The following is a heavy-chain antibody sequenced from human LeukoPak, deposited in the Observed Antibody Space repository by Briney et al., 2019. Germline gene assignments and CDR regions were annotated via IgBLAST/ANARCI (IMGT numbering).Heavy chain of an antibody. CDR1: GGSISSSSYY. D-gene: IGHD3-10*01. J-gene: IGHJ4*02. V-gene: IGHV4-39*01. Sequence: KASETLSLTCTVSGGSISSSSYYWGWIRQPPGKGLEWIGSIYYSGSTYYNPSLKSRVTISVDTSKNQFSLKLSSVTAADTAVYYCARPHYYGSGSPFDYWGQGTLVTVSS. CDR3: ARPHYYGSGSPFDY. CDR2: IYYSGST.